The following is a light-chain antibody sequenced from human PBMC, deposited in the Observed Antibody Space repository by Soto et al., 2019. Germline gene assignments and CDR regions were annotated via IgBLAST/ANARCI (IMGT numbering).Light chain of an antibody. CDR1: SSDIGSHNL. J-gene: IGLJ2*01. V-gene: IGLV2-23*01. CDR2: EGS. Sequence: QSALTQPASVSGSPGQSITISCTGTSSDIGSHNLVSWYQQHPGKAPKLMVYEGSKRPSGVSNRFSGSKSGNTASLTISGLQSEDEADYYCCSYAATSTPVVLGGGIKVTVL. CDR3: CSYAATSTPVV.